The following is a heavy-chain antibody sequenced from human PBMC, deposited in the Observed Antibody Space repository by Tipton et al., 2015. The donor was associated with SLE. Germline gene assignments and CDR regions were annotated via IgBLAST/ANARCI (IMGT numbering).Heavy chain of an antibody. D-gene: IGHD2-2*01. CDR2: IYFSESA. V-gene: IGHV4-59*11. J-gene: IGHJ6*03. CDR1: GGSISTHF. Sequence: TLSLTCTVSGGSISTHFWSWIRQPPGKGLEWIGSIYFSESANYSPSLKSRVTISLDTSRSQFSLQLSSVTAADTAVYYCASREVSSYYYYYMDVWGKGTTVTVSS. CDR3: ASREVSSYYYYYMDV.